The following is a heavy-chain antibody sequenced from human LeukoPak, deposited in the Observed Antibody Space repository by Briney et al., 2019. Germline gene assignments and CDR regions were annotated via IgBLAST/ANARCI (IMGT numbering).Heavy chain of an antibody. Sequence: GGSLRLSCVASGLTVSSYSMNWVRQAPGKGLEWVSYISSSSSTIYYADSVRGRFTISRDNAKNSLDLQMNSLRDEDTAVYYCARHSYGYRLADYWGQGTLVTVSS. CDR3: ARHSYGYRLADY. V-gene: IGHV3-48*02. CDR1: GLTVSSYS. CDR2: ISSSSSTI. J-gene: IGHJ4*02. D-gene: IGHD5-18*01.